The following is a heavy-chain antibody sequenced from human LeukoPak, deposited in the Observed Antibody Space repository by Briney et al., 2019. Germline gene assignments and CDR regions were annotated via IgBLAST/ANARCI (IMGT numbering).Heavy chain of an antibody. Sequence: ASVKVSCKASGYTFTGYYMQWVRQAPGQRLEWMGWINPNSGGTNYAQKFQGRVTMTRDTSISTAYMELSRLRSDDTAVYFCARDHCASSGCYEDYYYGMDVWGRGTTVTVSS. CDR2: INPNSGGT. V-gene: IGHV1-2*02. CDR3: ARDHCASSGCYEDYYYGMDV. CDR1: GYTFTGYY. J-gene: IGHJ6*02. D-gene: IGHD6-25*01.